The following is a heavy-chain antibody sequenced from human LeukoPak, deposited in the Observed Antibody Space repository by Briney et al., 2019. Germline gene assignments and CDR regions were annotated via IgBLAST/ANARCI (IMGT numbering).Heavy chain of an antibody. CDR3: ARGGSDYYDSSGYYYVTDY. V-gene: IGHV4-61*01. Sequence: SETLSLTCTVSGGSVSSGSYYWSWIRQPPGKGLEWIGYIYYSGSTNYNPSLKSRVTISVDTSKNQFSLKLSSVTAADTAVYYCARGGSDYYDSSGYYYVTDYWGQGTLVTVSS. CDR1: GGSVSSGSYY. D-gene: IGHD3-22*01. CDR2: IYYSGST. J-gene: IGHJ4*02.